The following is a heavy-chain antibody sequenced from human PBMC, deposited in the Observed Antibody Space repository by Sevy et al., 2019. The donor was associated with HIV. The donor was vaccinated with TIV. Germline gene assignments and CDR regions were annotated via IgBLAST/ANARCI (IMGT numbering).Heavy chain of an antibody. J-gene: IGHJ4*02. CDR2: ISYIGST. Sequence: SETLSLTCTVSGASVSYGNYYWTWIRQPPGKGLEWIGYISYIGSTNYNPSLKSRVTISIDTAKNQLSLRLNSVTATHTAVYYCVRDRIAAVRGYFDYWGQGALVTVSS. CDR1: GASVSYGNYY. D-gene: IGHD6-13*01. CDR3: VRDRIAAVRGYFDY. V-gene: IGHV4-61*01.